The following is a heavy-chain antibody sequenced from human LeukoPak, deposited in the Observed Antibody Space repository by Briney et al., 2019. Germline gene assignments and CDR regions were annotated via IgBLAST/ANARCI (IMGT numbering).Heavy chain of an antibody. CDR2: ISSSSSYI. CDR1: GFTFSRYS. J-gene: IGHJ3*02. Sequence: GGSLRLSCAASGFTFSRYSMNWVRQAPGKGLEWVSSISSSSSYIYYADSVKGRFTISRDNAKNSLYLQMNSLRAEDTAVYYCARVHRIYERDAFDIWGQGTMVTVSS. V-gene: IGHV3-21*01. D-gene: IGHD3-16*01. CDR3: ARVHRIYERDAFDI.